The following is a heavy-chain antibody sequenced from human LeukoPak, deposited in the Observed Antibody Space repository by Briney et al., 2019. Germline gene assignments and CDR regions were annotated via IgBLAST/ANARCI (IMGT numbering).Heavy chain of an antibody. D-gene: IGHD3-10*01. CDR1: GFTFSSYG. J-gene: IGHJ4*02. V-gene: IGHV3-30*18. CDR2: ISYDGSNK. CDR3: AKDSEQRSYYYGSGSPLRNYFDY. Sequence: GGSLRLSCAASGFTFSSYGMHWVRQAPGKGLEWVAVISYDGSNKYYADSVKGRFTISRDNSKNTLYLQMNSLRAEDTAVYYCAKDSEQRSYYYGSGSPLRNYFDYWGQGTLVTVSS.